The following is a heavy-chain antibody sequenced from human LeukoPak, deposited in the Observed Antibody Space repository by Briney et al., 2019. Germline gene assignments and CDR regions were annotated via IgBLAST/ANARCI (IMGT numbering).Heavy chain of an antibody. CDR3: ARSGYCSSTSCPYGMDV. D-gene: IGHD2-2*01. J-gene: IGHJ6*02. V-gene: IGHV3-53*01. CDR2: IYSGGST. Sequence: PGGSLRLSCAASGFTVSSNYMSLVRQAPGKGLEWVSVIYSGGSTYYADSVKGRFTISRDNSKNTLYLQMNSLRAEDTAVYYCARSGYCSSTSCPYGMDVWGQGTTVTVSS. CDR1: GFTVSSNY.